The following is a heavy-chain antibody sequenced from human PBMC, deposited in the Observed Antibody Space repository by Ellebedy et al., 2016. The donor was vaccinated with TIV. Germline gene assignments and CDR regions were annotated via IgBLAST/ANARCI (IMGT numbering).Heavy chain of an antibody. CDR1: GFTFSNYA. D-gene: IGHD3-10*01. CDR3: ARDQGWAYPGSTRFDY. V-gene: IGHV3-21*01. Sequence: PGGSLRLSCAASGFTFSNYAMAWVRQAPGRGLEWVSAIGPWTDYTFYANSVKGRFTFSRDNAKNSLYLQMSSLRAEDTAVYYCARDQGWAYPGSTRFDYWGQGTLVTVSS. CDR2: IGPWTDYT. J-gene: IGHJ4*03.